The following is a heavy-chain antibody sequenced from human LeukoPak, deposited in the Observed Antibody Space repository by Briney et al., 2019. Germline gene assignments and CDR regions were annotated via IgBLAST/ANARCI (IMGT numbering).Heavy chain of an antibody. CDR1: GGSISSSSYY. J-gene: IGHJ4*02. V-gene: IGHV4-39*01. D-gene: IGHD3-10*01. CDR3: ARGEFYYYAGSYWGFDF. CDR2: IYYSGST. Sequence: SETLSLTCTVSGGSISSSSYYWGWIRQPPGKGLEWIGSIYYSGSTYYNPSLKSRVTISVDTSKNQLSLKLSSVTAADTAVYYCARGEFYYYAGSYWGFDFWGQGTLLTVSS.